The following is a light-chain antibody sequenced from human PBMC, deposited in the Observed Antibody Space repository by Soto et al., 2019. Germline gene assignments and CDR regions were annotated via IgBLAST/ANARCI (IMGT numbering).Light chain of an antibody. CDR2: TIS. CDR1: QDIGTS. CDR3: LQHYAFPFT. Sequence: DIQMTQSPSSLSASVGGRVTITCRASQDIGTSLDWFQQKPGTAPKRLIYTISDLQSGVPSRFSGGGSGTEFTLTISSLQPEVSATYYCLQHYAFPFTFGPGTKVHV. V-gene: IGKV1-17*01. J-gene: IGKJ3*01.